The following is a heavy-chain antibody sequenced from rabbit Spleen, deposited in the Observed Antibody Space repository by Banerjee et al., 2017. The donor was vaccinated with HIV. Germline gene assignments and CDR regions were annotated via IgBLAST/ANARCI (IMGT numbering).Heavy chain of an antibody. J-gene: IGHJ4*01. D-gene: IGHD1-1*01. CDR3: ARDLAAVIGWNFGL. CDR1: GFDFSNYG. CDR2: IEPIFGNT. V-gene: IGHV1S47*01. Sequence: QEQLVESGGGLVQPGGSLKLSCKASGFDFSNYGVSWVRQAPGKGLEWIGYIEPIFGNTYYANWVNGRFTISSHNAQNTLYLQLSSLTAADTATYFCARDLAAVIGWNFGLWGPGTLVTVS.